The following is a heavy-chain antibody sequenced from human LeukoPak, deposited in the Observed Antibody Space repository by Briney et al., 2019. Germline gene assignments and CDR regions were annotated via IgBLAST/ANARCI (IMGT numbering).Heavy chain of an antibody. CDR3: ARRRFGVVNQFDP. D-gene: IGHD3-3*01. V-gene: IGHV1-8*01. Sequence: ASVKVSCKASGYTFTSYDINWVRQATGQGLEWMGWMNPNSGNTGYARKFQGRVTMTRNTSISTAYMELSSLRSEDTAVYYCARRRFGVVNQFDPWGQGTLVTVSS. CDR2: MNPNSGNT. CDR1: GYTFTSYD. J-gene: IGHJ5*02.